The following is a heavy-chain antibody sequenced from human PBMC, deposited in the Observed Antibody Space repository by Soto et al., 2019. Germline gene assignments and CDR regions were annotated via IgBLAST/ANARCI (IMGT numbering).Heavy chain of an antibody. D-gene: IGHD4-17*01. V-gene: IGHV3-21*01. CDR2: ISSSSSYI. CDR1: GFTFSSYS. CDR3: ARGRGTVTTKALDY. Sequence: EVQLVESGGGLVKPGGSLRLSCAASGFTFSSYSMNWVRQAPGKGLEWVSSISSSSSYIYYADSVKGRFTISRDNAKNSLYLQMNSLRAEDTAVYYCARGRGTVTTKALDYWGQGTLVTVSS. J-gene: IGHJ4*02.